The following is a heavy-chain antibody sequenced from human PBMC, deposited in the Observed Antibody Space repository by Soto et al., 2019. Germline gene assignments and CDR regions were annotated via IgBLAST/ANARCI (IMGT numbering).Heavy chain of an antibody. CDR2: ISSSSSYI. CDR3: ARDFSVTYYYGSGSSENWFDS. D-gene: IGHD3-10*01. Sequence: GGSLRLSCAASGFTFSSYSMNWVRQAPGKGLEWVSSISSSSSYIYYADSVKGRFTISRDNAKNSLYLQMNSLRAEDTAVYYSARDFSVTYYYGSGSSENWFDSWGQGTLVTVSS. J-gene: IGHJ5*01. CDR1: GFTFSSYS. V-gene: IGHV3-21*01.